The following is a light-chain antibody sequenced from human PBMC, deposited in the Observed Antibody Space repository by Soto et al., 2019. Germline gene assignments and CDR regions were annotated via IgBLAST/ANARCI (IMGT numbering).Light chain of an antibody. CDR3: HHFGNSPET. V-gene: IGKV3-20*01. CDR1: QSVADRY. Sequence: EVVLTQSPGTLSLSPGERATLSCRASQSVADRYLAWYQQKPGRAPRLLFYVATRRATGMPDRFSGSGSGTDFTLNISTLEPDDFAVYYCHHFGNSPETFGQGTKVE. J-gene: IGKJ1*01. CDR2: VAT.